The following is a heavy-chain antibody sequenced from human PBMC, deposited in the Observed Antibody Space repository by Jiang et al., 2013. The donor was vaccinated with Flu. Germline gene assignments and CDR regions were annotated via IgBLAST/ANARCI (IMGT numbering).Heavy chain of an antibody. Sequence: QAPGKGVEWVAVISYDGSNKYYADSVKGRFTISRDNSKNTLYLQMNSLRAEDTAVYYCAKGNRMVATGWFDPWGQGTLVTVSS. CDR2: ISYDGSNK. V-gene: IGHV3-30*18. CDR3: AKGNRMVATGWFDP. J-gene: IGHJ5*02. D-gene: IGHD5-12*01.